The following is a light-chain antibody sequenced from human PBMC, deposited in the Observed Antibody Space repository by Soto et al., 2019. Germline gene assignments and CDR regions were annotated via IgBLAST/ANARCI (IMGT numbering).Light chain of an antibody. CDR3: QQYGSSPPIN. CDR1: QSVSSY. V-gene: IGKV3-20*01. CDR2: DAS. Sequence: EIVMTQSPATLSVSPGERATLPSRASQSVSSYLAWYQQKPGQAPRLLIYDASSRVPGIPDRFSGSVSGTDFTLTISRLEPEDFAVYYCQQYGSSPPINFGQGTRLEIK. J-gene: IGKJ5*01.